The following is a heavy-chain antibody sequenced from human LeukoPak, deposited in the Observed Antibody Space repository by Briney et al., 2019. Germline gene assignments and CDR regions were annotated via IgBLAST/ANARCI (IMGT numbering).Heavy chain of an antibody. Sequence: PSETLSLTCTVSGGSISSGGYHWSWIRQHPGKGLEWIGYIYYRGNTQYNPSLKSRVTISVDTSKNQFSLRLTSVTAADTAVYFDLRGRGTLVTVSS. CDR1: GGSISSGGYH. J-gene: IGHJ2*01. V-gene: IGHV4-61*08. CDR3: L. CDR2: IYYRGNT.